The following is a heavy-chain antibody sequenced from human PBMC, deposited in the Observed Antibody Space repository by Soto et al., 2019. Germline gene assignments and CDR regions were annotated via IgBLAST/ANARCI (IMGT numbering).Heavy chain of an antibody. D-gene: IGHD5-12*01. CDR3: ARGGERWLQLGWFDP. Sequence: QVQLVQSGAEVKEPGTSVKVSCKASGYTFNNYGINWVRQAPGQGLERLGWISPYNGNTNYAQKLQGRVTMTTDTSTTTAYLELRSLRSDDTAVYYCARGGERWLQLGWFDPWGQGTLVTVFS. J-gene: IGHJ5*02. CDR1: GYTFNNYG. V-gene: IGHV1-18*01. CDR2: ISPYNGNT.